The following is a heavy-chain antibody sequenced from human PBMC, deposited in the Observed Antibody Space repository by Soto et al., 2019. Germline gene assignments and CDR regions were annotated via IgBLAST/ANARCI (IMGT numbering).Heavy chain of an antibody. CDR3: ARDIVVVVAATNYYYYGMDV. J-gene: IGHJ6*02. V-gene: IGHV1-18*01. CDR1: GYTFTSYG. CDR2: ISAYNGNT. Sequence: ASVKVSCKASGYTFTSYGISWVRQAPGQGLEWMGWISAYNGNTNYAQKLQGRVTMTTDTSTSTAYMELRSLRSDDTAVYYCARDIVVVVAATNYYYYGMDVWGQGTTVTVSS. D-gene: IGHD2-15*01.